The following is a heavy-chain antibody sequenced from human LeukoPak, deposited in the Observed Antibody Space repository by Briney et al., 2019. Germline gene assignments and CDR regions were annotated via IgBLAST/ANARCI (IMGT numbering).Heavy chain of an antibody. CDR1: GFTFSSYW. V-gene: IGHV3-7*01. Sequence: GGSLRLSCAGSGFTFSSYWMSWVRQAPGKGLEWVANIKQDGSEKYYVDSVKGRFTISRDNAKNSLYLQMNSLRAEDTAVYYCARVLGYCSSTSCRYRGWFDPWGQGTLVTVSS. CDR2: IKQDGSEK. CDR3: ARVLGYCSSTSCRYRGWFDP. D-gene: IGHD2-2*01. J-gene: IGHJ5*02.